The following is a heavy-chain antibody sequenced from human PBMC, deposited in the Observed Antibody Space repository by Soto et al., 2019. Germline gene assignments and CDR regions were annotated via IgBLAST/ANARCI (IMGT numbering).Heavy chain of an antibody. Sequence: PSETLSLTCAVYGGSFSGYYWSWIRQPPGKGLEWIGEINHSGSTNYNPSLKSRVTISVDTSKNQFSLKLSSVTAADTAVYYCARGARWLRQYYYGRDVWGQGTTVTVSS. CDR1: GGSFSGYY. CDR2: INHSGST. CDR3: ARGARWLRQYYYGRDV. D-gene: IGHD5-12*01. J-gene: IGHJ6*02. V-gene: IGHV4-34*01.